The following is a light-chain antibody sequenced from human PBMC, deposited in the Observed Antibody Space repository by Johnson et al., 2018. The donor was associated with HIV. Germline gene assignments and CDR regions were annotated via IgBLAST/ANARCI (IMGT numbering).Light chain of an antibody. CDR3: GTWDGSLSGYV. CDR1: SSNIGNNY. J-gene: IGLJ1*01. V-gene: IGLV1-51*02. Sequence: QSVLTQPPSVSAAPGQKVTVSCSGSSSNIGNNYVSWYQQLPGTAPTLLIYENNKRPSGIPDRFSASKSGTSATLGITGLQTGDAADDYCGTWDGSLSGYVFGTGTKVTVL. CDR2: ENN.